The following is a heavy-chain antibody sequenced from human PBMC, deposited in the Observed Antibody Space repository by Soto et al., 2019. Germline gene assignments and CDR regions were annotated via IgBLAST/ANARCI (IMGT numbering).Heavy chain of an antibody. V-gene: IGHV3-21*01. Sequence: PGGSLRLSCAASGFTFSSYSMNWVRQAPGKGLEWVSSISSSSSYIYYADSVKGRFTISRDNAKNSLYLQMNSLRAEDTAVYYCARDKGVQHYYGMDVWGQGTTVTVSS. J-gene: IGHJ6*02. D-gene: IGHD6-13*01. CDR3: ARDKGVQHYYGMDV. CDR1: GFTFSSYS. CDR2: ISSSSSYI.